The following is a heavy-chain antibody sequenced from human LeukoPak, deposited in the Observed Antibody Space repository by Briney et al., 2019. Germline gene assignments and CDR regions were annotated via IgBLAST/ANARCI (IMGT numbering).Heavy chain of an antibody. CDR2: IYYSGST. Sequence: SETLSLTCSVSGGSISAYYWSWIRQPPGKGLEWIGYIYYSGSTNYNPSLKSRVTISVDTSKNQFSLKLSSVTAADTAVYYCARVEGNWFDPWGQGTLVTVSS. CDR1: GGSISAYY. J-gene: IGHJ5*02. V-gene: IGHV4-59*01. CDR3: ARVEGNWFDP.